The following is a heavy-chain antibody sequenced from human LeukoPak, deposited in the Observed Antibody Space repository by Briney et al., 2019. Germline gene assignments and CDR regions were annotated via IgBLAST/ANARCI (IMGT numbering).Heavy chain of an antibody. CDR3: ARQAITFGGVIVNFDY. V-gene: IGHV4-39*01. Sequence: PSETLSLTCTVSGGSISSGSYYWGWVRQPPGKGLEWIGSIYYSGSTYYNPSLKSRVTISVDTSKNQFSLKLSSVTAADTAVYYCARQAITFGGVIVNFDYWGQGTLVTVSS. CDR2: IYYSGST. CDR1: GGSISSGSYY. D-gene: IGHD3-16*02. J-gene: IGHJ4*02.